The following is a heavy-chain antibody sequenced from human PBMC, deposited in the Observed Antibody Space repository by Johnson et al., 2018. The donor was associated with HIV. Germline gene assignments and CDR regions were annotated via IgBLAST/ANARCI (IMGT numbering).Heavy chain of an antibody. D-gene: IGHD1-1*01. CDR2: IYSGGST. J-gene: IGHJ3*02. CDR1: GFTFSDYY. CDR3: ANFYTDNTLGLFGAFDI. V-gene: IGHV3-66*01. Sequence: VQLVESGGGLVKPGGSLRLSCVASGFTFSDYYMSWIRQAPGKGLEWVSVIYSGGSTYYADSVKGRFTISRDNSKNTLYLQMNSLRAEDTAVYYCANFYTDNTLGLFGAFDIWGQGTMVTVSS.